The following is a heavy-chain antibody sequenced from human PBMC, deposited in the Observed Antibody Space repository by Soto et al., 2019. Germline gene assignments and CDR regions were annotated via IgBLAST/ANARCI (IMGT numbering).Heavy chain of an antibody. Sequence: PSETLSLTCGVSGVTVASSHWWSWVRQSPGGGLEWIGNVYHTGDTNFNPSLQSRVTISVDKSNNQFSLRLNSLTAADTAVYFCAREIVTAGANNYFDPWGPGTLVTGSS. J-gene: IGHJ5*02. D-gene: IGHD2-21*02. V-gene: IGHV4-4*02. CDR3: AREIVTAGANNYFDP. CDR1: GVTVASSHW. CDR2: VYHTGDT.